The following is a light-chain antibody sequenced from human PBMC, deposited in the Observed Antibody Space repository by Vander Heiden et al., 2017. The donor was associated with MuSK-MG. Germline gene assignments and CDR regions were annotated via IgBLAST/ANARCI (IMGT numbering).Light chain of an antibody. V-gene: IGLV3-21*02. CDR3: QVWDRSSDPVV. CDR1: NIGSKS. CDR2: DDS. Sequence: SYVRTQPPSVSVAPGQTARITCGGNNIGSKSVHGYQQKPGQAPVLVVDDDSDRHSGIPERFSGSNSGNTATMTISRVEAGDEADYYCQVWDRSSDPVVFGGGTKLTVL. J-gene: IGLJ2*01.